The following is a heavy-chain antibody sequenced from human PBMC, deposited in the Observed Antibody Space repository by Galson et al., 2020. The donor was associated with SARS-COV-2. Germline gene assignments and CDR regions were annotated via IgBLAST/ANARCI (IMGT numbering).Heavy chain of an antibody. CDR2: IYPGASDT. D-gene: IGHD2-15*01. V-gene: IGHV5-51*01. CDR3: ARVGFCGGGSCYSRGYFDF. CDR1: GYSFGSSW. J-gene: IGHJ4*02. Sequence: GESLKISCKGSGYSFGSSWIAWVRQVPGRGLECMGIIYPGASDTRYSPSFQGQVTISADKSMNTAYLEWSGLKASDTAIYYCARVGFCGGGSCYSRGYFDFWGQGTLVTVSS.